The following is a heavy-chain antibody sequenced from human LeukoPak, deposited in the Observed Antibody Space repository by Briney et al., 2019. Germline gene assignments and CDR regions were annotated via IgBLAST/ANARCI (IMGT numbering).Heavy chain of an antibody. Sequence: GGSLRLSCAASGFTFSKYAMSWVRQAPGKGLEWVSAISPSADSTSYADSVKGRFAISRDNSKNTLYLQMDSLRAEDTAVYYCAKRESSSSWYNYFDYWGQGTLVTVSS. CDR2: ISPSADST. CDR3: AKRESSSSWYNYFDY. J-gene: IGHJ4*02. D-gene: IGHD6-13*01. CDR1: GFTFSKYA. V-gene: IGHV3-23*01.